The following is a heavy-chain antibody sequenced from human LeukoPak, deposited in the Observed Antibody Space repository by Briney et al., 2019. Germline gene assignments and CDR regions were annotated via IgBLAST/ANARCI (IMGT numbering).Heavy chain of an antibody. J-gene: IGHJ4*02. CDR3: ASPWAF. V-gene: IGHV4-34*01. D-gene: IGHD7-27*01. CDR1: GGSFSGYY. Sequence: SETLSLTCAVYGGSFSGYYWGWIRQPPGKGLEWIGEINHRGSTNYNPSLKSRVTMSVDTPKNQISLKLSSVTAADTAVYSCASPWAFWGQGTLVTVSS. CDR2: INHRGST.